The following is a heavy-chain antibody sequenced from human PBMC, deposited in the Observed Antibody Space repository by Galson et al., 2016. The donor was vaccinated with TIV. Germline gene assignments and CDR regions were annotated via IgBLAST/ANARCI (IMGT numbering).Heavy chain of an antibody. CDR3: ARDCSNTNCYTDPIYFDS. CDR2: IGSSGRII. Sequence: SLRLSCAASGFTFSDYYMSWIRQAPGKGLEWISYIGSSGRIIYYADSVKGRFTISRDNAKSSLYLQMNSLRVEDTAVYYCARDCSNTNCYTDPIYFDSWGQGALVTVSS. D-gene: IGHD2-2*02. V-gene: IGHV3-11*01. CDR1: GFTFSDYY. J-gene: IGHJ4*02.